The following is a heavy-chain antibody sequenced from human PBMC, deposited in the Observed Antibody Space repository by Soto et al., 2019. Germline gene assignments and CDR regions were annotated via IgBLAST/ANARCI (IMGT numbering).Heavy chain of an antibody. V-gene: IGHV3-66*01. CDR1: GFTVSRSY. CDR3: ARGLHSESMCLSPAAN. J-gene: IGHJ4*02. CDR2: IFAGGAS. D-gene: IGHD2-21*02. Sequence: EVQLVESGGGLVQPGGSLRLSCAGSGFTVSRSYMTWVRQAPGKGFEWVSTIFAGGASYYAASVKGRFMMSRDISSNTLSLQMNNLRAEDTAVYYCARGLHSESMCLSPAANWGQGIVVAVSS.